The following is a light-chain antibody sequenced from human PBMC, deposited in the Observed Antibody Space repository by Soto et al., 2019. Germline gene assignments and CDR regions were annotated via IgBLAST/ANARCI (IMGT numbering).Light chain of an antibody. CDR3: CSYAGSYCPYV. V-gene: IGLV2-11*01. J-gene: IGLJ1*01. Sequence: QSALTQPRSVSGSPGQSVTVSCTGTSSDLGAYAYVSWYQQYPGKAPKLMIYDVPKRPSGVPDRFSGSKSGNTASLTISGLQPEDEAAYYCCSYAGSYCPYVFGTGTKLTVL. CDR1: SSDLGAYAY. CDR2: DVP.